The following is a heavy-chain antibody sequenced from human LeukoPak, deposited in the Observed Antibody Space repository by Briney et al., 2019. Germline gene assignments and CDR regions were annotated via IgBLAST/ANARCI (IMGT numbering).Heavy chain of an antibody. CDR1: GYTFTSYD. J-gene: IGHJ4*02. V-gene: IGHV1-8*01. D-gene: IGHD5-18*01. Sequence: ASVKVSCKASGYTFTSYDINWVRQATGQGLEWMGWMNPNSGNTGYAQKFQGRVTMTRNTSISTAYMELSSLRSEDTAVYYCARGLRRSYSYGHPLLQPFDYWGQGTLVTVSS. CDR2: MNPNSGNT. CDR3: ARGLRRSYSYGHPLLQPFDY.